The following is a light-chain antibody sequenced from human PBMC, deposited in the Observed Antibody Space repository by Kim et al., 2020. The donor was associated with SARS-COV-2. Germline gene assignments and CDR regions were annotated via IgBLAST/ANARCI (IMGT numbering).Light chain of an antibody. J-gene: IGKJ3*01. CDR3: QQFSNLQFS. CDR2: DAS. Sequence: ASIGDRVTITCRASQGIRSALAWYQQKPGKAPELLIYDASRLESGVPSRFSGSGSGTDFTLTISRLQPEDFATYYCQQFSNLQFSFGPGTKVDIK. CDR1: QGIRSA. V-gene: IGKV1D-13*01.